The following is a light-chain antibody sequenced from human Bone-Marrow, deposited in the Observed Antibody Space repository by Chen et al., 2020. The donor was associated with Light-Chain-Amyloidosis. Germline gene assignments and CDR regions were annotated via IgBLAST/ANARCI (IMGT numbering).Light chain of an antibody. J-gene: IGKJ1*01. CDR2: FAS. Sequence: DIQMTQSPSPLSASLGDRVTITCRASEDIRVYLNWYQQKPGKAPKLLIYFASNLEAWVPSRFSGSGSGTDFTLTISSLQPEDSATYYCQQSYSAWTFGQGNKVDIK. V-gene: IGKV1-39*01. CDR1: EDIRVY. CDR3: QQSYSAWT.